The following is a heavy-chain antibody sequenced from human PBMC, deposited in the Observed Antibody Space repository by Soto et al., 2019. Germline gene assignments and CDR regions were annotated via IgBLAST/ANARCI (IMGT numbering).Heavy chain of an antibody. CDR1: GGSISNYY. CDR3: ARGPPCDP. CDR2: IYYSGST. Sequence: SETLSLTCTVSGGSISNYYWSWIRQPPGRGLEWIGYIYYSGSTNYNPSLKSRVTISVDTSKNQFSLKLSSVTAADTAVYYCARGPPCDPWGQGTLVTVLL. V-gene: IGHV4-59*12. J-gene: IGHJ5*02.